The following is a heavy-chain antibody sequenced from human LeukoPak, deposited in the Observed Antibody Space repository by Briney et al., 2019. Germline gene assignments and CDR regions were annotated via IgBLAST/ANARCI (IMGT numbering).Heavy chain of an antibody. Sequence: SETLSLTCTVSGGSISSYYWSWIRQPPGKGLEWIGRIYTSGSTNYNPSLKSRVTISVDTSKNQFSLKLSSVTAADTAVYYCARGPLGAAHHVPRYNWFDPWGQGTLVTVSS. V-gene: IGHV4-4*07. CDR1: GGSISSYY. CDR2: IYTSGST. D-gene: IGHD1-26*01. CDR3: ARGPLGAAHHVPRYNWFDP. J-gene: IGHJ5*02.